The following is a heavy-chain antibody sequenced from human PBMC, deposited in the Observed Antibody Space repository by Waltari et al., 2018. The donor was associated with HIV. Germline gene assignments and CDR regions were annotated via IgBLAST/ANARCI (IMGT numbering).Heavy chain of an antibody. Sequence: EVQLLESGGGLVQPGGSLRLSCAASGFTFSGFAMPWVRQAPGKGLEWVSAITGSGATTYYADSVKGRFTISRDNSKNTLYLQMNSLRAEDTAVYYCVKRVPGWLQCDYWGQGTLVTVSS. CDR1: GFTFSGFA. CDR3: VKRVPGWLQCDY. J-gene: IGHJ4*02. CDR2: ITGSGATT. V-gene: IGHV3-23*01. D-gene: IGHD5-12*01.